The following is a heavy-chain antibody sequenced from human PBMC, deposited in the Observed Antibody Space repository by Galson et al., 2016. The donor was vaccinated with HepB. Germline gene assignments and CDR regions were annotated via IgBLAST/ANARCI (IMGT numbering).Heavy chain of an antibody. CDR1: GYSFSNYW. J-gene: IGHJ3*02. CDR3: ARHDRSLILVDDGFDM. V-gene: IGHV5-51*01. D-gene: IGHD3-22*01. Sequence: QSGAEVKKPGESLKISCKGSGYSFSNYWIGWVRQMPGKGLEWMGIIYPGDSGTRYSPSFQGQVIISADKSISTAYLRWSSLKASDTAMYYCARHDRSLILVDDGFDMWGQGTMVTVSS. CDR2: IYPGDSGT.